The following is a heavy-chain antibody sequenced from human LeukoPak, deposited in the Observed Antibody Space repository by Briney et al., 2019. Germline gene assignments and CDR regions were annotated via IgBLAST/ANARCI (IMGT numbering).Heavy chain of an antibody. CDR1: GVSISSSSYY. Sequence: PSETLSLTCTVSGVSISSSSYYWSWIRQPPGKGLEWIGYIYYSGSTNYNPSLKSRVTISVDTSKNQFSLKLSSVTAADTAVYYCARHRGSSWSFKGFDYWGQGTLVTVSS. J-gene: IGHJ4*02. CDR2: IYYSGST. CDR3: ARHRGSSWSFKGFDY. D-gene: IGHD6-13*01. V-gene: IGHV4-61*05.